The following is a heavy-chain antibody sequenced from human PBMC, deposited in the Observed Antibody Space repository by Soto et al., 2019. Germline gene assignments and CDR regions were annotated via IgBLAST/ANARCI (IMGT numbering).Heavy chain of an antibody. J-gene: IGHJ5*02. CDR3: ARGDSSSWYGNWFDP. D-gene: IGHD6-13*01. Sequence: SETLSLTWSVSGGSSGGYYWGWSPQPPGKGLEWIGCIYYSGSTNCNPSLKSRVTISVDTSKNQFSLKLNSVTAADTAVYYCARGDSSSWYGNWFDPWGQGTLVTVS. CDR2: IYYSGST. CDR1: GGSSGGYY. V-gene: IGHV4-59*01.